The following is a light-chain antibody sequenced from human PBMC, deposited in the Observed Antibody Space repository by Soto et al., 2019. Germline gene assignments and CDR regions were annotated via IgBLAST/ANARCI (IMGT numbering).Light chain of an antibody. CDR3: QQYDTYWT. V-gene: IGKV1-5*03. CDR2: KAS. CDR1: QSISSW. Sequence: DIQMTQSPSTLSAFVRDRVTITCRASQSISSWLAWYQQKPGKAPKLLIYKASSLESGVPSRFSGSGSGTEFTLTISSLQPDDFATYYCQQYDTYWTFGQGTKVDIK. J-gene: IGKJ1*01.